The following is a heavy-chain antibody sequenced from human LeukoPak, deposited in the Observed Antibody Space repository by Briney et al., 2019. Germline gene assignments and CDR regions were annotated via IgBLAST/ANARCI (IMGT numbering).Heavy chain of an antibody. Sequence: GASVKVSCKASGGTFSSYAISWVRQAPGQGLEWMGGIIPIFGTANYAQKFQGRVTITADESTSTAYMELSSLRSEDTAVYYCARRVEGYSYGFDYWGQGTLVTVSS. CDR3: ARRVEGYSYGFDY. CDR1: GGTFSSYA. CDR2: IIPIFGTA. J-gene: IGHJ4*02. V-gene: IGHV1-69*13. D-gene: IGHD5-18*01.